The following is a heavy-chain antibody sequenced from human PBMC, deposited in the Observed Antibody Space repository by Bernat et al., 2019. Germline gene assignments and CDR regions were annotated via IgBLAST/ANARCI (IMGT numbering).Heavy chain of an antibody. J-gene: IGHJ5*02. CDR2: NSGSGGST. CDR1: GFTFSSYA. CDR3: AKDMDCVNQGWFDP. D-gene: IGHD3/OR15-3a*01. Sequence: EVQLLESGGGLVQPGGSLRLSCAASGFTFSSYAMSWVRQAPGKGLEWDSANSGSGGSTYYADSVKGQFTISRDNSKNTLYLQMNSLRAEDTAVYYCAKDMDCVNQGWFDPWGQGTLVTVSS. V-gene: IGHV3-23*01.